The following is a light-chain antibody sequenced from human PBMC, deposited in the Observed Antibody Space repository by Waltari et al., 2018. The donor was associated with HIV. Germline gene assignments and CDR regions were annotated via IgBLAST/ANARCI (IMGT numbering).Light chain of an antibody. CDR3: AAWDDSLSGQWV. J-gene: IGLJ3*02. CDR2: RNN. CDR1: SSNIGSNY. V-gene: IGLV1-47*01. Sequence: QSVLTQPPSASGTPGQRVTISCSGSSSNIGSNYVYWYQQLPGTAPKLLINRNNQRPSGVPDRVAGSKSGTSASLAISGLRSEDEADYYCAAWDDSLSGQWVFGGGTKLTVL.